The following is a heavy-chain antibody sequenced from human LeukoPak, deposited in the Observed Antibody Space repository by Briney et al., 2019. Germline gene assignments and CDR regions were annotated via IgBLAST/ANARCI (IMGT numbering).Heavy chain of an antibody. CDR1: GGSISSGDYS. J-gene: IGHJ4*02. CDR2: MYHTGST. CDR3: ARGSNYDNYFDY. Sequence: PSETLSLTCAVSGGSISSGDYSWSWIRQPPGKGLEWIGYMYHTGSTNYSPSLKSRVTISVDRSKNQFSLKLSSVTAADTAVYYCARGSNYDNYFDYWGQGTLVTVSS. D-gene: IGHD4-11*01. V-gene: IGHV4-30-2*01.